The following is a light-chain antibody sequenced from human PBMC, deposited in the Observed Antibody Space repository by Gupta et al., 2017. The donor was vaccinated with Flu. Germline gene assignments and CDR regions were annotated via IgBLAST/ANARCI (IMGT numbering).Light chain of an antibody. V-gene: IGLV2-14*03. CDR1: SSDAGDYKY. J-gene: IGLJ1*01. CDR3: SLYKSSSTPQV. Sequence: QSALPQPSAAAGSPGQAITISCTGTSSDAGDYKYVPWYQQHPGQAPKLMIYDVSYRPSGVSDRFSGSKSGNPASLTISGLQAEDEADYYCSLYKSSSTPQVFGTGTKVTVL. CDR2: DVS.